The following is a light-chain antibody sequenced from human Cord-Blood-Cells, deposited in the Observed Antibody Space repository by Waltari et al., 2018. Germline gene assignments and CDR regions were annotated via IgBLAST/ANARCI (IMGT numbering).Light chain of an antibody. Sequence: DIQMTNSPSSLSASVGDSVTITCRAIQSISSYLNWYQQKPGKAPKLLIYAASSLQSGVPSRFSGSGSGTDFTLTISSLQPDGFATYYCQQSYSTPYSFGQGTKLEIK. CDR2: AAS. J-gene: IGKJ2*03. V-gene: IGKV1-39*01. CDR3: QQSYSTPYS. CDR1: QSISSY.